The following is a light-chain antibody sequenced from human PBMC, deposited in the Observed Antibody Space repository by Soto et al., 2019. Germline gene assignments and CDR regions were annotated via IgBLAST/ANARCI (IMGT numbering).Light chain of an antibody. CDR2: DVS. CDR3: TSYTTSSTLV. Sequence: QSALTQPASVSGSPGQSITISCTGTSSDVGGYNYVSWYQQYPGKAPKGMIYDVSNRPSGVSNRFSGSKSGNTASLTISGFQAEDEADYYCTSYTTSSTLVFGTETKVTVL. V-gene: IGLV2-14*01. CDR1: SSDVGGYNY. J-gene: IGLJ1*01.